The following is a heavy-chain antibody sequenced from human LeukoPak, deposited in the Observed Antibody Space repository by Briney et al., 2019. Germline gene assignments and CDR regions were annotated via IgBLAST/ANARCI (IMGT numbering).Heavy chain of an antibody. Sequence: SETLSLTCTVSGGSISSDDYYWSCLRQPPGKGLEWIGHITYSGSTDYSPSLRSRVTMSVDTSKNQFSLKLNSVTAAETAMYFCARGGVGGYDYFDSWGRGTLVTVSS. CDR2: ITYSGST. J-gene: IGHJ4*02. CDR3: ARGGVGGYDYFDS. CDR1: GGSISSDDYY. V-gene: IGHV4-30-4*01. D-gene: IGHD5-12*01.